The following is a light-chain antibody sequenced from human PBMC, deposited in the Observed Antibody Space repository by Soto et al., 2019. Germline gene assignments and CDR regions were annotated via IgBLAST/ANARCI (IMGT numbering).Light chain of an antibody. CDR2: DAS. CDR3: QQYDILPIT. J-gene: IGKJ5*01. CDR1: QNIRNL. Sequence: DIQLTQSPSTLSAAVGDSVTITCRASQNIRNLLAWYQQKPGKAPNLLIYDASNLEIGVPSRFSGSGSGTHFTFTISSLQTEDIGTYYCQQYDILPITFGRGTRLEIK. V-gene: IGKV1-33*01.